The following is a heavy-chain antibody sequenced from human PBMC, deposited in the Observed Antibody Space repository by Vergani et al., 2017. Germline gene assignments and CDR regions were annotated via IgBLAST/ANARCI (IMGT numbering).Heavy chain of an antibody. CDR1: GGSFSGYY. CDR2: INHSGST. CDR3: ATQQLIFNWFDP. Sequence: QVQLQQWGAGLLKPSETLSLTCAVYGGSFSGYYWSWIRQPPGKGLEWIGEINHSGSTNYNPSLKSRVTISVDTSKNQFSLKLSSVTAADTAVYYGATQQLIFNWFDPWGQGTLVTVSS. V-gene: IGHV4-34*01. J-gene: IGHJ5*02. D-gene: IGHD6-13*01.